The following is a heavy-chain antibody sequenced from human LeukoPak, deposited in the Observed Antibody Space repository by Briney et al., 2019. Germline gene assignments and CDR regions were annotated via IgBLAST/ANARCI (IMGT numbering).Heavy chain of an antibody. Sequence: SETLSLTCAVYGGSFSGYYWSWIRQPPGKGLEWIGEINHSGSTNYNPSLKSRVTISVDTSKNQFSLKLSSVTAADTAVYYCASPRYCSSTSCHDYWGQGTLVTVSS. CDR1: GGSFSGYY. D-gene: IGHD2-2*01. V-gene: IGHV4-34*01. CDR2: INHSGST. CDR3: ASPRYCSSTSCHDY. J-gene: IGHJ4*02.